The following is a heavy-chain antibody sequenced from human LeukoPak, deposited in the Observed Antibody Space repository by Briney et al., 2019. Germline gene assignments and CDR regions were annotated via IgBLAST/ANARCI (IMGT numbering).Heavy chain of an antibody. CDR1: VYTFNRNG. CDR2: ISANNGNT. Sequence: ASVKVSFKSSVYTFNRNGNSWVRQAPAQGLERLGWISANNGNTNYAQKVYVRVTMTINTSTSTAYMELRRLRSDDTVVYFCAGAGAYGDFEYWEEATLVTVSS. V-gene: IGHV1-18*01. J-gene: IGHJ4*02. D-gene: IGHD4-17*01. CDR3: AGAGAYGDFEY.